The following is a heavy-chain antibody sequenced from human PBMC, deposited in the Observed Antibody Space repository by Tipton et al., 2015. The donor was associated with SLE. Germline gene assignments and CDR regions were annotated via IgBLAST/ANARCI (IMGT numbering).Heavy chain of an antibody. D-gene: IGHD6-6*01. CDR3: ARGWGSSSSGHY. J-gene: IGHJ4*02. CDR1: GGSFSGYY. V-gene: IGHV4-34*01. CDR2: INHSGST. Sequence: TLSLTCAVYGGSFSGYYWSWIRQPPGKGLEWIGEINHSGSTNYNPSLKSRVTISVDTSKNQFSLKLSSVTAADTAVYYCARGWGSSSSGHYWGQGTLVTVSS.